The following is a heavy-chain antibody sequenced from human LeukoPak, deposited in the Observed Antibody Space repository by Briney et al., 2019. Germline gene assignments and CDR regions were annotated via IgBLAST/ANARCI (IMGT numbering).Heavy chain of an antibody. CDR3: ASLPRGIVVAPFDY. CDR2: INPNSGGT. Sequence: ASVKVSCKASGYTFTGYYMHWVRQAPGRGLEWMGWINPNSGGTNYAQKFQGRVTMTRDTSISTAYMELSRLRSDDTAVYYCASLPRGIVVAPFDYWGQGTLVTVSS. J-gene: IGHJ4*02. V-gene: IGHV1-2*02. CDR1: GYTFTGYY. D-gene: IGHD3-22*01.